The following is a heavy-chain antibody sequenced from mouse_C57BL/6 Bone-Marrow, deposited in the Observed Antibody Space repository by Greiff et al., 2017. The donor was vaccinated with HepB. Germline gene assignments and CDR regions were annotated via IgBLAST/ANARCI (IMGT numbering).Heavy chain of an antibody. D-gene: IGHD1-1*01. Sequence: EVMLVESGAELVRPGASVKLSCTASGFNIKDDYMHWVKQRPEQGLEWIGWIDPENGDTEYASKFQGKATITAYTSSNTAYLQLSSLTSEDTAVYYCTTGLLYYAMDYWGQGTSVTVSS. CDR1: GFNIKDDY. CDR2: IDPENGDT. CDR3: TTGLLYYAMDY. J-gene: IGHJ4*01. V-gene: IGHV14-4*01.